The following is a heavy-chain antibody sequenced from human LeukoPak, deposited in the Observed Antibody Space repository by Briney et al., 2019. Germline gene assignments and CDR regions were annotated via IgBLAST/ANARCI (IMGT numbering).Heavy chain of an antibody. V-gene: IGHV4-38-2*02. CDR2: IYHSGNT. Sequence: SETLSLTCVVSDYSITSGFYWGWIRQPPGKGLEWIGTIYHSGNTYYNPSLKSRVTIPIDTSKNQFSLKLSSVTAADTAVYYCARDVGVYYYYYMDVWGKGTTVTVSS. D-gene: IGHD1-26*01. CDR1: DYSITSGFY. CDR3: ARDVGVYYYYYMDV. J-gene: IGHJ6*03.